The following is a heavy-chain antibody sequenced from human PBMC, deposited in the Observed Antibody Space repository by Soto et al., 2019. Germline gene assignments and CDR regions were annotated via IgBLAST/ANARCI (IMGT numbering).Heavy chain of an antibody. J-gene: IGHJ5*02. CDR3: TSDTFGLRDT. V-gene: IGHV3-74*01. Sequence: SLLLSFSSSLFPFSHYCMHWVRQTPGKGLVWVSRINPAGTITNYADSVEGRFTISRDNADSALFLQMNSLSAEDTAIYYCTSDTFGLRDTWGQGTLVTVSS. CDR2: INPAGTIT. D-gene: IGHD3-16*01. CDR1: LFPFSHYC.